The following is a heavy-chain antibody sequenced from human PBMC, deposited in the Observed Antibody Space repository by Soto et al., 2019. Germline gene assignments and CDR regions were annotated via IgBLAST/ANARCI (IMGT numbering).Heavy chain of an antibody. J-gene: IGHJ4*02. D-gene: IGHD2-2*01. V-gene: IGHV4-34*01. Sequence: SETLSLTCAVYGGSFSGYYWTWIRQSPEKGLEWIGEVNHSGTTYYNPSLKTRATISVHTPKNQFSLKMSSVTAADTAVYYCARGIGYCSSINCYSSRRLRFDSLGQGTLVTVSS. CDR1: GGSFSGYY. CDR2: VNHSGTT. CDR3: ARGIGYCSSINCYSSRRLRFDS.